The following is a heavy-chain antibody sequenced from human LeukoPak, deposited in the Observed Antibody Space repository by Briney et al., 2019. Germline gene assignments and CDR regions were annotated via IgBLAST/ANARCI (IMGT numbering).Heavy chain of an antibody. J-gene: IGHJ5*02. V-gene: IGHV1-46*01. CDR2: IYPRDGST. Sequence: ASVKVSCKASGYSFTSNYIHWVRQAPGQGLEWMGMIYPRDGSTRYAQKFQGRVTVARDTSTSTVHMELSGLRSEDTAVYYCARVTTPGSLWFDPWGQGTLVTVSS. CDR1: GYSFTSNY. CDR3: ARVTTPGSLWFDP. D-gene: IGHD1/OR15-1a*01.